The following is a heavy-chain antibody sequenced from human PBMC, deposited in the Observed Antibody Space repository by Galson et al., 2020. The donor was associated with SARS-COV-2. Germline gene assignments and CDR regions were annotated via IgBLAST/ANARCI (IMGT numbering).Heavy chain of an antibody. Sequence: GGSLRLSCAASGFTFSSYAMHWVRQAPGKGLEWVAVISYDGSNKYYADSVKGRFTISRDNSKNTLYLQMNSLRAEDTAVYYCARDLGGYLYYFDDWGQGTLVTVSS. V-gene: IGHV3-30*01. CDR1: GFTFSSYA. CDR3: ARDLGGYLYYFDD. CDR2: ISYDGSNK. D-gene: IGHD3-22*01. J-gene: IGHJ4*02.